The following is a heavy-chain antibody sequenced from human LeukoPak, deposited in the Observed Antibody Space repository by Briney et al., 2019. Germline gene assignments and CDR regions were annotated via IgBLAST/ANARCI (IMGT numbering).Heavy chain of an antibody. CDR2: IGTAGDT. CDR1: GIIFSTSD. J-gene: IGHJ6*02. D-gene: IGHD6-13*01. V-gene: IGHV3-13*01. Sequence: GGSLRLSCEASGIIFSTSDMHWVRQAPGKGLEWVSVIGTAGDTYYADSVKGRFTISRENAKNSLYLQMNSLRAGDTAVYYCARGSVRVGMDVWGQGTTVTVSS. CDR3: ARGSVRVGMDV.